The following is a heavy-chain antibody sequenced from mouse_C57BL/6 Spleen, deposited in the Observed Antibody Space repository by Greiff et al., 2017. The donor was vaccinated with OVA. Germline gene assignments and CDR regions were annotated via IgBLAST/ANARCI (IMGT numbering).Heavy chain of an antibody. Sequence: EVKLQESVAELVRPGASVKLSCTASGFNIKNTYMNWVKQRPEQGLEWIGRIDPANGNTKYAPKFQGKATITADTSSNTAYLQLSCLTSEDTAIYFCARGETYYAMDYWGQGTSVTVSS. V-gene: IGHV14-3*01. CDR2: IDPANGNT. CDR1: GFNIKNTY. CDR3: ARGETYYAMDY. J-gene: IGHJ4*01.